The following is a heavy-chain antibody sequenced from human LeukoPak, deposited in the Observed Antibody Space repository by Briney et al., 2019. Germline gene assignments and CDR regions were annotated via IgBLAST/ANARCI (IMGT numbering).Heavy chain of an antibody. CDR3: AKGSGRYYFDY. V-gene: IGHV3-30*02. J-gene: IGHJ4*02. Sequence: QTGGSLRLSCAASGFTFSSYGMHWVRQAPGKGLEWVAFIRHEGSNKYYADSVKGRFTISRDISKNTLYLQMSSLRAEDTAVYYCAKGSGRYYFDYWGQGTLVTVSS. D-gene: IGHD6-19*01. CDR1: GFTFSSYG. CDR2: IRHEGSNK.